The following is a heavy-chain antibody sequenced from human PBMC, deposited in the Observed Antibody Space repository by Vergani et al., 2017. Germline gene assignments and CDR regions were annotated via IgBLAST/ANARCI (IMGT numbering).Heavy chain of an antibody. CDR1: GESFSSFY. CDR3: AVRPRVNLVGGEIVTKRTFDY. CDR2: INNDGHT. V-gene: IGHV4-34*02. J-gene: IGHJ4*02. D-gene: IGHD3-10*01. Sequence: QVQLQQWGAGVVKPSGTLSLTCAVFGESFSSFYWSWIRQPPGKGLEWIGEINNDGHTKYNPSLESRVTVSRDTAKNQFSLNLMSVTAADTAMSYCAVRPRVNLVGGEIVTKRTFDYWRQGSLVTVSS.